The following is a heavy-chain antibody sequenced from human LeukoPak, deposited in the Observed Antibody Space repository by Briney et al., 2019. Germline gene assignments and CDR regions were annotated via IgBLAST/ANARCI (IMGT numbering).Heavy chain of an antibody. D-gene: IGHD3-10*01. CDR3: AKAGLWFGELADY. J-gene: IGHJ4*02. V-gene: IGHV3-23*01. CDR1: GFTFSSYA. Sequence: GGSLRLSCAASGFTFSSYAMSWVRQAPGKGLEWVSAISSSGGSTYYADSVKGRFTISRDNSKNTLYLQMNSLRAEDTAVYYCAKAGLWFGELADYWGQGTLVTVSS. CDR2: ISSSGGST.